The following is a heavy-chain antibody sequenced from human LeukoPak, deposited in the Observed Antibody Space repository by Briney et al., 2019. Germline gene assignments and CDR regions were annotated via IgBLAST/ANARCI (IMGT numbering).Heavy chain of an antibody. CDR2: ISSSGSTI. J-gene: IGHJ4*02. CDR3: AAGVWGSIDY. V-gene: IGHV3-48*03. CDR1: GFTFSSYE. Sequence: GGSLRLSCAASGFTFSSYEMNWVRRAPGKGLEWVSYISSSGSTIYYADSVKGRFTISRDNAKNSLYLQMNSLRAEDTAVYYCAAGVWGSIDYWGQGTLVTVSS. D-gene: IGHD3-16*01.